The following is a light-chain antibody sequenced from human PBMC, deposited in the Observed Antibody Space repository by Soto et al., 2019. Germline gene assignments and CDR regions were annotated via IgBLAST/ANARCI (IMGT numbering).Light chain of an antibody. CDR3: QQYGSSPLVT. J-gene: IGKJ4*01. CDR2: GAS. CDR1: QSVSSSY. V-gene: IGKV3-20*01. Sequence: EIVLTQSPGTLSLSPGERATLSCRASQSVSSSYLAWYQQKPGQAPRLLIYGASSRAPGIPDRFSGSGSGTDFTLTISRLEPEDFAVYYCQQYGSSPLVTFGGGTKVEIK.